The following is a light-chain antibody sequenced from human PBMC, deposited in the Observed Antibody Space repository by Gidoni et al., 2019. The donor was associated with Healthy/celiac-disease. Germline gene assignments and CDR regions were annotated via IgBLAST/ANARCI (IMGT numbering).Light chain of an antibody. CDR3: IQALQSFT. CDR1: QSLLHSNGYNY. J-gene: IGKJ4*01. V-gene: IGKV2-28*01. Sequence: DIVMTQSPLSLPVTPGEPASISCRSSQSLLHSNGYNYLDWYLQKPGHSPQLLIYLGSNRASGVPDRFSGSGSGTDFTLKISRVEAEDVGVYYCIQALQSFTFGGGTKVEIK. CDR2: LGS.